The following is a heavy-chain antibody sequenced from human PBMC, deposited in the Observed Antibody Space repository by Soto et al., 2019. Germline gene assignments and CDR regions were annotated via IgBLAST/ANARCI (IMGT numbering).Heavy chain of an antibody. Sequence: QVQLVQSGAEVKKPGASVKVFCNASGYTFTSYGISWVRQAPGQGLEWMGWISAYNGNTNYAQKLQGRVSMTTDTSTSTAYMELRSLRSDDTAVYYCARVYRITMVRGELSEYWGQGTLVTVSS. V-gene: IGHV1-18*01. D-gene: IGHD3-10*01. CDR1: GYTFTSYG. J-gene: IGHJ4*02. CDR3: ARVYRITMVRGELSEY. CDR2: ISAYNGNT.